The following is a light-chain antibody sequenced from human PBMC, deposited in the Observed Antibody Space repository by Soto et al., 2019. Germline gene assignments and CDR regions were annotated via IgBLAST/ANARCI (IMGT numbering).Light chain of an antibody. Sequence: EIVLTQSPGTLSLSPGEGATLSCRASQSVANNYLAWYQQKPGQAPRLLISGASNRATGIPDRFSGSGSGTDFTLTISRVESEDFAVYYCQQYNDWPLTFGGGTKVEIK. V-gene: IGKV3-20*01. CDR1: QSVANNY. CDR3: QQYNDWPLT. J-gene: IGKJ4*01. CDR2: GAS.